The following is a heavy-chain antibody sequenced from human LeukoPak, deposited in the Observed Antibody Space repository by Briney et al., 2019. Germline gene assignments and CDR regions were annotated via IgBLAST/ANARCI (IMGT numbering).Heavy chain of an antibody. CDR2: IGGSGDTT. Sequence: PGGSLRLSCAASGFTFSTSAMNWVRQAPGKELEWVSVIGGSGDTTYYADSVRGRFTISRDNFKNTLYLQMNSLTAEDTAIYYCAKGKSLPHYYYYGMDVWGQGTTVTASS. CDR3: AKGKSLPHYYYYGMDV. V-gene: IGHV3-23*01. CDR1: GFTFSTSA. J-gene: IGHJ6*02.